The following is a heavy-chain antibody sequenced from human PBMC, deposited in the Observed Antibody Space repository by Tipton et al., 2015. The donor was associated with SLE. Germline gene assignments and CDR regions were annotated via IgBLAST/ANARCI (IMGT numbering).Heavy chain of an antibody. V-gene: IGHV3-23*01. CDR1: GFTFSSYG. D-gene: IGHD3-3*01. CDR3: ARLQVLNYDFWSGPLDY. J-gene: IGHJ4*02. Sequence: SLRLSFAASGFTFSSYGMSWVRQAPGKGLEWVSAISGSGGSTYYADSVKGRFTISRDNSKNTLYLQMNSLRAEDTAVYYCARLQVLNYDFWSGPLDYWGQGTLVTVSS. CDR2: ISGSGGST.